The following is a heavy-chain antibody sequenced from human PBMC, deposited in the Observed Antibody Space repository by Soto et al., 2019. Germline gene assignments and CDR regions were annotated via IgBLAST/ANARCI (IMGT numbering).Heavy chain of an antibody. Sequence: EVQLVESGGGLVQPGGSLRLSCAASGFTFSSYWMSWVRQAPGKGLEWVANIKQAGSEKYYVDSVKGRFTISRDNAKNSLYLQMNILRAEDTAVYYCARELYGSGSYYTYYYYMDVWGKGTTVTVSS. J-gene: IGHJ6*03. CDR3: ARELYGSGSYYTYYYYMDV. V-gene: IGHV3-7*01. CDR1: GFTFSSYW. D-gene: IGHD3-10*01. CDR2: IKQAGSEK.